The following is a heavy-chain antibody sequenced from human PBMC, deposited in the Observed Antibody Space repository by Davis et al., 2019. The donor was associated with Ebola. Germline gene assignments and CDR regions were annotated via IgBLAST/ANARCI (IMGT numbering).Heavy chain of an antibody. CDR3: ARGKTVAGTRGLSWFDP. CDR1: GYTFTGYY. CDR2: IIPILGIA. D-gene: IGHD6-19*01. V-gene: IGHV1-69*04. Sequence: AASVKVSCKASGYTFTGYYMHWVRQAPGQGLEWMGRIIPILGIANYAQKFQGRVTITADKSTSTAYMELTSLRSEDTAVFFCARGKTVAGTRGLSWFDPWGPGTLVTVTS. J-gene: IGHJ5*02.